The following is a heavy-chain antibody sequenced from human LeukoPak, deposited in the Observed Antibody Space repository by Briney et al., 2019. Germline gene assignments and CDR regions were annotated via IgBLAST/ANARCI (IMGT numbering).Heavy chain of an antibody. CDR3: ARDHVLRFLEWSTAYYYYYMDV. CDR2: INPNSGGT. Sequence: ASVTVSCKASGYTFTGYYMHWVRQAPGQGLEWMGWINPNSGGTNYAQKFQGRVTMTRDTSISTAYMELSRLRSDDTAVYYCARDHVLRFLEWSTAYYYYYMDVWGKGTTVTVSS. CDR1: GYTFTGYY. V-gene: IGHV1-2*02. J-gene: IGHJ6*03. D-gene: IGHD3-3*01.